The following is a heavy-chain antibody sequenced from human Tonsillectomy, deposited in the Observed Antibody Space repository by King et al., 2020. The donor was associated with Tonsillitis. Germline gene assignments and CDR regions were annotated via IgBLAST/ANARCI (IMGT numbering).Heavy chain of an antibody. V-gene: IGHV3-53*01. CDR1: GFTVSSNY. CDR2: IYSGGIT. J-gene: IGHJ6*02. D-gene: IGHD3-10*01. Sequence: VQLVESGGGLIQPGGSLRLSCAASGFTVSSNYMSWVRQAPGKGLDWVSVIYSGGITYYADSVKGRFTSSRDNSKNTLYLHMNSLRAEDTAVYYCARDRGLSLYYYYGMDVWGQGTTVTVSS. CDR3: ARDRGLSLYYYYGMDV.